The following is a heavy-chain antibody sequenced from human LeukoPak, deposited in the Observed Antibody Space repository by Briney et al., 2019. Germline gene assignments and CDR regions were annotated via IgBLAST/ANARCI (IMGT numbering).Heavy chain of an antibody. D-gene: IGHD3-3*01. CDR1: GYTFSDYY. CDR3: ARALVYDFWSANEGYYFDY. Sequence: PGGSLRLSCAASGYTFSDYYMSWIRQAPGKGLEWVSYISSNGGSTYYANSVKGRFTISRDNSKNTLYLQMGSLRAEDMAVYYCARALVYDFWSANEGYYFDYWGQGTLVTVSS. CDR2: ISSNGGST. J-gene: IGHJ4*02. V-gene: IGHV3-64*01.